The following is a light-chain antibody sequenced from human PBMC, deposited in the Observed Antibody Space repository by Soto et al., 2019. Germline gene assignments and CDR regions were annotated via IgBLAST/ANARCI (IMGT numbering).Light chain of an antibody. CDR1: QSITSTY. CDR3: QQYGGSPPYS. Sequence: EIELTQSPGTLSLSPGERATLSCRASQSITSTYLAWYQQRPGQAPRLLIYGASSRATGIPDRFSGSGSGTDFTLTISRLEPEDFAVYYCQQYGGSPPYSFGQGTNLEIK. CDR2: GAS. V-gene: IGKV3-20*01. J-gene: IGKJ2*03.